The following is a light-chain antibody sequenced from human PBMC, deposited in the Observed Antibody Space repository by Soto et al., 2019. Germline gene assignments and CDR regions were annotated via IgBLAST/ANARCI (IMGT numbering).Light chain of an antibody. CDR1: QGIGSF. Sequence: DIQLTQSPSFLSASLGDRVTITCRASQGIGSFLAWYQQKPGIAPRLLIYSASTLQSGVSLRFSGSGSGTAFTLTIRSLQSEDFATYYCQQFNSYPPTFGQGTKLEIK. CDR3: QQFNSYPPT. CDR2: SAS. V-gene: IGKV1-9*01. J-gene: IGKJ1*01.